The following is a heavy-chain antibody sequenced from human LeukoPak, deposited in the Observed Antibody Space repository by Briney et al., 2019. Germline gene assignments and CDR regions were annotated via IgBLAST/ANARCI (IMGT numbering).Heavy chain of an antibody. CDR1: GYSFTSYW. Sequence: GESLKISCKGSGYSFTSYWIGWVRQMPGKGLEWMGIIYPGDSDTRYSPSFQGQVTISADKSISTAYLQWSSLKASDTAMYYCATSGVGYCGGDCYADWGQGTLVTVSS. CDR2: IYPGDSDT. V-gene: IGHV5-51*01. D-gene: IGHD2-21*02. CDR3: ATSGVGYCGGDCYAD. J-gene: IGHJ4*02.